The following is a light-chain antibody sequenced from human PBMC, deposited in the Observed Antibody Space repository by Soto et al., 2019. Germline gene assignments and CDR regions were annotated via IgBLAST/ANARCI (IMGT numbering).Light chain of an antibody. CDR3: SSYTSSNTYV. CDR1: SSDVGGYNY. Sequence: QSALTQPASVSGSPGQSITISCTGTSSDVGGYNYVSWYHQHPGKVPKLIIYDVSNRPSGVSNRFSGSKSGNTASLTISGLQAEDEADYYCSSYTSSNTYVFGTGTKLTVL. V-gene: IGLV2-14*01. J-gene: IGLJ1*01. CDR2: DVS.